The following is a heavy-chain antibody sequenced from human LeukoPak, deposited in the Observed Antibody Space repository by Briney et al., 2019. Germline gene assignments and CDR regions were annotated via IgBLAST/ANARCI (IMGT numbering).Heavy chain of an antibody. CDR3: ARDPYSNLGTTGGGGAFDI. CDR1: GYTFTSYG. Sequence: ASVKVSCKASGYTFTSYGISWVRQAPGQGLERMGWISAYNGNTNYTQKLQDRVTMTTDTSTSTAYMELRSLRSDDTAVYYCARDPYSNLGTTGGGGAFDIWGQGTMVTVSS. CDR2: ISAYNGNT. V-gene: IGHV1-18*01. J-gene: IGHJ3*02. D-gene: IGHD4-11*01.